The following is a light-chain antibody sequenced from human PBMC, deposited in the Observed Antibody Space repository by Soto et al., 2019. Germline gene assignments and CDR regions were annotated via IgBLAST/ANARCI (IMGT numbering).Light chain of an antibody. CDR3: QQYNSYSPT. CDR2: KAC. Sequence: DIQMPQSPSTLSASVGDRVTITCRASQSIITWLPWYQQEPGRAPTLLIHKACSLQSGVPSRFSGSGSGTDFTLTISSLHPDDFATYYCQQYNSYSPTFGQGTSVEIK. CDR1: QSIITW. J-gene: IGKJ1*01. V-gene: IGKV1-5*03.